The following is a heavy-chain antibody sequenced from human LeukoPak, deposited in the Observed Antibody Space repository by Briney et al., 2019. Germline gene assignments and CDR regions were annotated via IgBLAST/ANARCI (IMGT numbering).Heavy chain of an antibody. CDR3: ARGRSSFRFGELLWASANAYYFDY. Sequence: ASVKVSCKASGYTFTSYGISWVRQAPGQGLEWMGWMNPNSGNTGYAQKFQGRVTMTRNTSISTAYMELSSLRSEDTAVYYCARGRSSFRFGELLWASANAYYFDYWGQGTLVTVSS. D-gene: IGHD3-10*01. J-gene: IGHJ4*02. V-gene: IGHV1-8*02. CDR2: MNPNSGNT. CDR1: GYTFTSYG.